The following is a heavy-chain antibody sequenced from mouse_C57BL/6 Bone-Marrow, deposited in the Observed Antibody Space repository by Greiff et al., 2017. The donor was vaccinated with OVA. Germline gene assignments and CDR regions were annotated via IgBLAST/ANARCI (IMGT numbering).Heavy chain of an antibody. D-gene: IGHD1-1*02. Sequence: QVQLQQPGAELVRPGSSVKLSCKASGYTFTSYWMDWVKQRPGQGLEWIGNIYPSDSETHYNQKFKDKATLTVDKSSSTAYMQLSSMTSEDSAVYYCASMGKRRGNYYAMDYWGQGTSVTVSS. J-gene: IGHJ4*01. CDR3: ASMGKRRGNYYAMDY. CDR2: IYPSDSET. V-gene: IGHV1-61*01. CDR1: GYTFTSYW.